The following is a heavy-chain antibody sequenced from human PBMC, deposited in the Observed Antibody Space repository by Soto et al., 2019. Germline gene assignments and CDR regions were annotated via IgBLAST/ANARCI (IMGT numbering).Heavy chain of an antibody. CDR1: GFSLRGSLVQ. J-gene: IGHJ4*02. CDR3: VHRGDYRDSSGFYHPHFDY. Sequence: SGHTLVNPTQTLTLTCTFSGFSLRGSLVQVGWVRQPPGMALEWLALIYWDDDTRYSPSLKNRLTVTKDSSRNQIVLTLTIVDPADTGTYFCVHRGDYRDSSGFYHPHFDYWGQGTLVTVSS. V-gene: IGHV2-5*02. CDR2: IYWDDDT. D-gene: IGHD3-22*01.